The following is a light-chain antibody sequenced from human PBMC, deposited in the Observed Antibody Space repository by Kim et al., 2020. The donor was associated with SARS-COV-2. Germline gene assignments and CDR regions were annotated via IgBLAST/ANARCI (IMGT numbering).Light chain of an antibody. CDR1: QAVGSW. Sequence: DIQMTQSPSSLSASVGDRVTITCRANQAVGSWVAWYQQKPEKAPKSLIYATSSLQFGVPSRFSGSGSGTYFTLTISNLQPEDSATYYCQQHDTYPLTFGGGTKVDIK. V-gene: IGKV1D-16*01. CDR2: ATS. CDR3: QQHDTYPLT. J-gene: IGKJ4*01.